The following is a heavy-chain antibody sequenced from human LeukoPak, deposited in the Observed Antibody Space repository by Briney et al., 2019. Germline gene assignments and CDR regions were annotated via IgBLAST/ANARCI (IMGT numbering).Heavy chain of an antibody. J-gene: IGHJ4*02. V-gene: IGHV3-11*04. CDR3: ARAKERHFDY. CDR1: GFTFSDYY. CDR2: ISSSGSML. D-gene: IGHD1-26*01. Sequence: PGGSLRLSCTVSGFTFSDYYMSWVRQAPGKGLEWVSYISSSGSMLHYADSVEGRFTISRDNAKNSLYLQMNSLRAEDTAVYYCARAKERHFDYWGQGTLVTVSS.